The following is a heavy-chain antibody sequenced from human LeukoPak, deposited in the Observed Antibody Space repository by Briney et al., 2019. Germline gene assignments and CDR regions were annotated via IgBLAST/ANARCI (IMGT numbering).Heavy chain of an antibody. Sequence: GRSLRLSCAASGFTFSSYAMSWVRQAPGKGLEWVSAISGSGGSTYYADSVKGRFTISRDNSKNMLYLQMNSLRAEDTAVYYCAKMDYHDSSGYYIYGMDVWGQGTTVTVSS. CDR2: ISGSGGST. J-gene: IGHJ6*02. V-gene: IGHV3-23*01. CDR1: GFTFSSYA. CDR3: AKMDYHDSSGYYIYGMDV. D-gene: IGHD3-22*01.